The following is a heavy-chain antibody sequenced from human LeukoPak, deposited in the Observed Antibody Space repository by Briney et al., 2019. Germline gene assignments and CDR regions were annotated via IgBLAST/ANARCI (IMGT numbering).Heavy chain of an antibody. J-gene: IGHJ4*02. CDR3: ARLSGLRGYGDY. Sequence: SETLSLTCTVSGGSISGSSYYWGSIRQPPGKGLELIGSIYYSGSTYYSPSLESRFTISVDTSKNQYSLKLTSVTAADTAVYYCARLSGLRGYGDYWGQGTLVTVSS. CDR2: IYYSGST. V-gene: IGHV4-39*01. D-gene: IGHD5-18*01. CDR1: GGSISGSSYY.